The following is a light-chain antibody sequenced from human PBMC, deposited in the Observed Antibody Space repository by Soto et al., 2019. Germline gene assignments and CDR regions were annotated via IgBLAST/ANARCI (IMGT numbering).Light chain of an antibody. CDR2: WAS. J-gene: IGKJ3*01. Sequence: DIVMTQSPDSLAVSLGERATINCKYSRSVLYSSNNKNYLAWYQQKPGQPPKLLIYWASTRESGVTDRFSGSGSGTDFTLTINSLQAEDVAVYYCQQYYTTPFTFGPGTKVEI. CDR3: QQYYTTPFT. V-gene: IGKV4-1*01. CDR1: RSVLYSSNNKNY.